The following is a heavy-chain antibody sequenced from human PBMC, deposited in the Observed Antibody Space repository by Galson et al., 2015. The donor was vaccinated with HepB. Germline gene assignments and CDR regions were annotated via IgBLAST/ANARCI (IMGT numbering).Heavy chain of an antibody. Sequence: SLRLSCAASGFTFSSYWMHWVRQAPGKGLVWVSRINSDGSSTSYADSVKGRFTISRDNAKNTLYLQMNSLRAEDTAAYYCAIIFRGLLGSFDYWGQGTLVTVSS. CDR3: AIIFRGLLGSFDY. CDR1: GFTFSSYW. CDR2: INSDGSST. J-gene: IGHJ4*02. V-gene: IGHV3-74*01. D-gene: IGHD7-27*01.